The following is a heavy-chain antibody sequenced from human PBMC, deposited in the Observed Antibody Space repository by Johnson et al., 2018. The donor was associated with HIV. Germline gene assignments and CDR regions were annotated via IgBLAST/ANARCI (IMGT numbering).Heavy chain of an antibody. CDR1: GFTFSSYA. CDR3: ARASLEWLLSLVPLGAFDI. Sequence: MLLVESGGGLVQPGGSLRLSCAASGFTFSSYAMSWVRQAPGKGLEWVSAISGSGGSTYYADSVKGRFTISRDNSKNSLYLQMNSLRAEDTAVYYCARASLEWLLSLVPLGAFDIWGQGTMVTVSS. CDR2: ISGSGGST. V-gene: IGHV3-23*04. J-gene: IGHJ3*02. D-gene: IGHD3-3*01.